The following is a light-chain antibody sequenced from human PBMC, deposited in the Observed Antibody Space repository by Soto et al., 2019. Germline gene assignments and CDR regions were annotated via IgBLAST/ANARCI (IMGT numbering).Light chain of an antibody. V-gene: IGKV1-33*01. CDR1: QSLLYSDGKTY. CDR2: DAS. CDR3: QQYENLPT. J-gene: IGKJ5*01. Sequence: MTQNPLSLSVTPGQPASISCKSSQSLLYSDGKTYLNWYQQKPGRAPKLLIYDASNLEAGVPSRFRGSGSGTDFTFTISRLQPEDIATYYCQQYENLPTFGQGTRLEI.